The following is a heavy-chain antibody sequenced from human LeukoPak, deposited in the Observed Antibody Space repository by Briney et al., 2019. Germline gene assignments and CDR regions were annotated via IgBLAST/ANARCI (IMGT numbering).Heavy chain of an antibody. J-gene: IGHJ4*02. CDR2: ISTSSSYI. Sequence: GGSLRLSCAASGFTFSSYEMNWVRQAPGKGLEWVSFISTSSSYIYYADSVKGRFTISRDNSKNTLYLQMNSLRAEDTAVYYCAKAAGGYCSGGSCYEVGWGQGTLVTVSS. CDR1: GFTFSSYE. D-gene: IGHD2-15*01. CDR3: AKAAGGYCSGGSCYEVG. V-gene: IGHV3-21*01.